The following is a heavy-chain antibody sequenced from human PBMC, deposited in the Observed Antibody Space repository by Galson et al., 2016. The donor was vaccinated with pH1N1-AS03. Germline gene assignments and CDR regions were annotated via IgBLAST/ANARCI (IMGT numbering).Heavy chain of an antibody. V-gene: IGHV3-23*01. CDR3: ARDSGRDTWTAYSFAS. D-gene: IGHD1-1*01. CDR2: ITGTSGTT. Sequence: LRLSCAASGFTFSTNAMSWVRQAPGKGLEWVATITGTSGTTYYADSVKGRFTVSRENSRNTLYLQMNNLSAGDSALYSCARDSGRDTWTAYSFASWGQGALVTVSS. J-gene: IGHJ4*02. CDR1: GFTFSTNA.